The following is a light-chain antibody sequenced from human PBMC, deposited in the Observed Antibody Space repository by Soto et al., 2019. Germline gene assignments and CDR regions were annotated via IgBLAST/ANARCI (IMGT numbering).Light chain of an antibody. CDR2: DDD. J-gene: IGLJ1*01. CDR1: SSNIGGNS. CDR3: GSWDSSLSAYV. V-gene: IGLV1-51*01. Sequence: SVLTQPPSVSAAPGQRVTISCSGSSSNIGGNSVSWYQQLPGTAPKLLIYDDDKRPSGIPDRFSGSKSGTSATLGITGFQTGDEADYYCGSWDSSLSAYVFGTGTKGHRP.